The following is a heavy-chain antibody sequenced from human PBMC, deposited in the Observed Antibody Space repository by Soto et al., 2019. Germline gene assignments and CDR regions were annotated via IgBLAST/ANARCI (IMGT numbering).Heavy chain of an antibody. V-gene: IGHV1-69*15. Sequence: QVQLMQSGAEVKKPGSSVKVSCKASGGTFSNYAITWVRQAPGQGLEWLGRIIPIFGTANYAQKFQGRVTITANEATTTAYMELSSLRSDDTAVYYCAKDGGRDGYFGNWFDPWGQVTLVTVSS. CDR3: AKDGGRDGYFGNWFDP. CDR1: GGTFSNYA. D-gene: IGHD5-12*01. J-gene: IGHJ5*02. CDR2: IIPIFGTA.